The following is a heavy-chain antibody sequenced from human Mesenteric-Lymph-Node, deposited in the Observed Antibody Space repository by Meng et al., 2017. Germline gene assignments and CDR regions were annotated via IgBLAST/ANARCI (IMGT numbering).Heavy chain of an antibody. CDR2: IGSGGSPT. D-gene: IGHD3-16*01. J-gene: IGHJ4*02. V-gene: IGHV3-48*03. Sequence: GESLKISCAVSGFTFRKYEMNWVRQAPGKGLEWVSYIGSGGSPTDYADSVKGRFTMSRDNAKNSLFLQMNSLRAEDTAVYYCVRVGGDFDYWGQGTLVTVSS. CDR1: GFTFRKYE. CDR3: VRVGGDFDY.